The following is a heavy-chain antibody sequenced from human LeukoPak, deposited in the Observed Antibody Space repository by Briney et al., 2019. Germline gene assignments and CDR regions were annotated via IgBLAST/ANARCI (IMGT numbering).Heavy chain of an antibody. CDR2: ISSSSSYI. J-gene: IGHJ6*03. Sequence: MPGGSLRLSCAASGFTFSSYSMNWVRQAPGKGLEWVSSISSSSSYIYYADSVKGRFTISRDNAKNSLYLQMNSQRAEDTAVYYCARVGFLRYCSSTSCRKYYYYYMDVWGKGTTVTVSS. CDR1: GFTFSSYS. D-gene: IGHD2-2*01. V-gene: IGHV3-21*01. CDR3: ARVGFLRYCSSTSCRKYYYYYMDV.